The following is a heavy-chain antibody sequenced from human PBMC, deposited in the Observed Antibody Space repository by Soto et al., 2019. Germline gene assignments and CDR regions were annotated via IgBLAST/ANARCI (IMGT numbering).Heavy chain of an antibody. CDR1: GGSISSSSYY. Sequence: SETLSLTCTVSGGSISSSSYYWGWIRQPPGKGLEWIGSIYYSGSTYYNPSLKSRVTISVDTSKNQFSLKLSSVTAADTAVYYCARQAAADPVRNWFDPWGQGTLVTV. J-gene: IGHJ5*02. CDR3: ARQAAADPVRNWFDP. V-gene: IGHV4-39*01. D-gene: IGHD6-13*01. CDR2: IYYSGST.